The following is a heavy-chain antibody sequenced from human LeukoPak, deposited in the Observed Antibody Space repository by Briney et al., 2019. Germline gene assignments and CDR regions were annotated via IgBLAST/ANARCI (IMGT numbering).Heavy chain of an antibody. CDR1: GFTFSSY. Sequence: GSLRLSCAASGFTFSSYWSWIRQPPGKGLEWIGEINHSGSTNYNPSLKSRVTISVDTSKNQFSLKLSSVTAADTAVYYCARNGDQLLYYYGMDVWGQGTTVTVSS. V-gene: IGHV4-34*01. CDR3: ARNGDQLLYYYGMDV. J-gene: IGHJ6*02. D-gene: IGHD2-2*01. CDR2: INHSGST.